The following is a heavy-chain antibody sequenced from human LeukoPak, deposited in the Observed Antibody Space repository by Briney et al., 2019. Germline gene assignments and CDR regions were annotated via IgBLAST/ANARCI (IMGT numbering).Heavy chain of an antibody. Sequence: QPGRSLRLSCTASGFTFGDYAMNWFRQAPGKGLEWVGFIRSKDYGWTTEYAASVKGRFTISRDDSKSIAYLQMNSLKTEDTAVYFCTRGASSYYDFWSGYVFDYWGQGTLVTVSS. D-gene: IGHD3-3*01. V-gene: IGHV3-49*03. J-gene: IGHJ4*02. CDR1: GFTFGDYA. CDR3: TRGASSYYDFWSGYVFDY. CDR2: IRSKDYGWTT.